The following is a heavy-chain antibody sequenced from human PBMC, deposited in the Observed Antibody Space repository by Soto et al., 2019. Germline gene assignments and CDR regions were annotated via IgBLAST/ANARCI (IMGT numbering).Heavy chain of an antibody. J-gene: IGHJ4*02. CDR2: IYPGDSDT. CDR1: GYSFTSYW. CDR3: ARVRHYDILTGPLGLLY. D-gene: IGHD3-9*01. Sequence: PGESLKISCKGSGYSFTSYWIGWVRQMPGKGLEWMGIIYPGDSDTRYSPSFQGQVTISADKSISTAYLQWSSLKASDTAMYYCARVRHYDILTGPLGLLYWGQGTLVTVSS. V-gene: IGHV5-51*01.